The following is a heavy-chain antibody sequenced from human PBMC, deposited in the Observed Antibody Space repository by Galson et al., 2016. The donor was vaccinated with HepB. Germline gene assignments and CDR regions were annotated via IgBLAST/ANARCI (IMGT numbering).Heavy chain of an antibody. Sequence: SLRLSCAASGFTFSNYAVSWVRLAPGKGLEWVSRISGGGGSTHYADSVKGRFTISRENSKNTLYLQMNSLRAEDTAAYYCAKETYYDFLSGYYSNYYYGVDAWGQGTTVTVSS. CDR2: ISGGGGST. J-gene: IGHJ6*02. V-gene: IGHV3-23*01. D-gene: IGHD3-3*01. CDR3: AKETYYDFLSGYYSNYYYGVDA. CDR1: GFTFSNYA.